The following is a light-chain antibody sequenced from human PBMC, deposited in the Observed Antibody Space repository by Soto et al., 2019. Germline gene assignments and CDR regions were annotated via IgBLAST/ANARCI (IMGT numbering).Light chain of an antibody. CDR2: GAS. CDR1: QSVSSY. CDR3: QQFWT. V-gene: IGKV3-20*01. Sequence: DIVLTQSPATLSLSPGERATLSCRASQSVSSYLAWYQQKPGQAPRLLIYGASSRATGIPDRFSGSGSGTDFTLTISRLEPEDFAVYYCQQFWTFGQGTKVDI. J-gene: IGKJ1*01.